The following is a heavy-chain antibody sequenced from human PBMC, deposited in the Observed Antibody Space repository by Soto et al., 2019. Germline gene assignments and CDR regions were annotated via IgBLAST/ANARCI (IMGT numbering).Heavy chain of an antibody. CDR1: GFTFSSYA. J-gene: IGHJ4*02. CDR3: AKGSSGVRFLEWLSPHDY. V-gene: IGHV3-23*01. Sequence: EVQLLESGGGLVQPGGSLRLSCAASGFTFSSYAMSWVRQAPGKGLEWVSAISRIGSSTYYADSVKGRFTISRDHSKNSLYLQMNSLRAEDTAVYFCAKGSSGVRFLEWLSPHDYWGQGTLVTVSS. D-gene: IGHD3-3*01. CDR2: ISRIGSST.